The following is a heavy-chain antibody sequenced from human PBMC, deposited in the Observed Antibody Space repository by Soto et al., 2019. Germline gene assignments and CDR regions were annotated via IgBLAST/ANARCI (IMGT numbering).Heavy chain of an antibody. D-gene: IGHD3-9*01. CDR1: GFTFSSYD. CDR2: IGTAGDT. CDR3: ARESSRYFDWNNGMDV. V-gene: IGHV3-13*04. J-gene: IGHJ6*02. Sequence: GGSLRLSCAASGFTFSSYDMHWVRQATGKGLEWVSAIGTAGDTYYPGSVKGRFTISRENAKNSLYLQMNSLRAGDTAVYYCARESSRYFDWNNGMDVWGQGTTVTVSS.